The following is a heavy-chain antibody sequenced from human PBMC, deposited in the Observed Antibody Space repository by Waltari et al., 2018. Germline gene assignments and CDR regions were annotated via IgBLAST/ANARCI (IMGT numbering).Heavy chain of an antibody. CDR3: ARCTDVDSWFDP. CDR1: GGSLSSYY. Sequence: QVQLQESGPGLVKPSETLSLTCTVSGGSLSSYYWSWIRQPPGEGLEWIGYIYYSGSTNYNPSLKSRVTISVDTSKNQFSLKLSSVTAADTAVYYCARCTDVDSWFDPWGQGTLVTVSS. CDR2: IYYSGST. J-gene: IGHJ5*02. V-gene: IGHV4-59*13. D-gene: IGHD5-12*01.